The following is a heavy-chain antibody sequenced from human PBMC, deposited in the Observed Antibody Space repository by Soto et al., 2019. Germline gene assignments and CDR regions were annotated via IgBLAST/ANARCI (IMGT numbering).Heavy chain of an antibody. D-gene: IGHD3-22*01. J-gene: IGHJ4*02. CDR2: ISYDGSNK. Sequence: GGSLRLSCAASGFTFSSYGMHWVRQAPGKGLEWVAVISYDGSNKYYADSVKGRFTISRDNSKNTLYLQMNSLRAEDTAVYYCAKDGGETVGYYPFDYWGQGTLVTVSS. V-gene: IGHV3-30*18. CDR3: AKDGGETVGYYPFDY. CDR1: GFTFSSYG.